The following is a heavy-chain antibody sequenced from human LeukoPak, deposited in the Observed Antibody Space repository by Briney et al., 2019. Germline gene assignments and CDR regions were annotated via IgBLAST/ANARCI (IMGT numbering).Heavy chain of an antibody. D-gene: IGHD3-22*01. V-gene: IGHV3-53*01. Sequence: GGSLRLSCAASGFTVSSNYMSWVRQAPGKGLQWVSVIYSGGSTYYADSVKGRFTISRDNSKNTLYLQMNSLRAEDTAVYYCAKNPRITMIVVVSWGQGTLVTVSS. CDR2: IYSGGST. CDR1: GFTVSSNY. CDR3: AKNPRITMIVVVS. J-gene: IGHJ4*02.